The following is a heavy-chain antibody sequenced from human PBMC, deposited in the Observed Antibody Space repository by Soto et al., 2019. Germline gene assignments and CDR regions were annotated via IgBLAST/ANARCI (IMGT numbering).Heavy chain of an antibody. CDR2: INGGNGNT. D-gene: IGHD6-19*01. Sequence: ASVKVSCKASGYTFTSYSIHWVRQAPGQRLEWMGWINGGNGNTKFSQNFQGRVTITRDTSASTAYMELTSLASEDTALYYCARPLSSGWCRSDYYGLDVWGQGTTVTVS. CDR1: GYTFTSYS. J-gene: IGHJ6*02. CDR3: ARPLSSGWCRSDYYGLDV. V-gene: IGHV1-3*01.